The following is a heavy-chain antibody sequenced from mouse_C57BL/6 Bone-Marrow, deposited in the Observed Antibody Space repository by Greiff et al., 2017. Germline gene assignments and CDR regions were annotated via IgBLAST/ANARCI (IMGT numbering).Heavy chain of an antibody. CDR2: IRLKSDNYAT. CDR3: TIYGNPYWYFDV. V-gene: IGHV6-3*01. CDR1: GFTFSNYW. Sequence: EVKLMESGGGLVQPGGSMKLSCVASGFTFSNYWMNWVRQSPEKGLEWVAQIRLKSDNYATHYAESVKGRFTISRDDSKSSIYLQMNNLRAENTGIYYCTIYGNPYWYFDVWGTGTTVTVYS. D-gene: IGHD2-1*01. J-gene: IGHJ1*03.